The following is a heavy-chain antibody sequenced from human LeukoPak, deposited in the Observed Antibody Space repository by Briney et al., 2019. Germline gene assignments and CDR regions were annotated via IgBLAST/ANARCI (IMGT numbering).Heavy chain of an antibody. CDR3: ATDGAGFNT. V-gene: IGHV3-11*01. Sequence: GGSLRLSCAASGFTFSDYYMSWIRQAPGKGLEWLSYINIGGTNTHYADSVKGRFTISRDNAKKSLYLEMNNLRAEDTAVYYCATDGAGFNTWGQGVLVTVSS. J-gene: IGHJ5*02. CDR2: INIGGTNT. CDR1: GFTFSDYY.